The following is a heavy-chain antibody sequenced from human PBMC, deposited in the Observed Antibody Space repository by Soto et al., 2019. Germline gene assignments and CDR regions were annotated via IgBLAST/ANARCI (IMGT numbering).Heavy chain of an antibody. V-gene: IGHV5-51*01. CDR3: AREVVREIYYYGMDV. CDR1: GYSFTSYW. Sequence: PGESLKISCKGSGYSFTSYWIGWVRQMPGKGLEWMGIIYPGDSDTRYSPSFQGQVTITADKSTSTAHMELSSLRSEDTAVYYCAREVVREIYYYGMDVWGQGTTVTVSS. CDR2: IYPGDSDT. D-gene: IGHD3-10*01. J-gene: IGHJ6*02.